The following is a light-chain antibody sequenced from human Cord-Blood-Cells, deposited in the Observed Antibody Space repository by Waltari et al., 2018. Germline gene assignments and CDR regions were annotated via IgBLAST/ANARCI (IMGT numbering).Light chain of an antibody. J-gene: IGKJ3*01. CDR1: QSISSY. CDR3: QQSYSTPFT. V-gene: IGKV1-39*01. Sequence: DIQMTQSPSSLPASVGDRVTITCRASQSISSYLNWYQQKPGKAPQLLIYAASSLQSGVPSRFSGSGSGTDFTLTISSLQPEDFATYYCQQSYSTPFTFGPGTKVDIK. CDR2: AAS.